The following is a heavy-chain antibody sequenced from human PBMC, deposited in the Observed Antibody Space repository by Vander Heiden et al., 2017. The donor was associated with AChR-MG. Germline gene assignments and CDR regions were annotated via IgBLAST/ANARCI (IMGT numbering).Heavy chain of an antibody. CDR1: GFTFSSSD. CDR3: ARVGVHAFDI. J-gene: IGHJ3*02. V-gene: IGHV3-21*01. CDR2: ISSSSSYI. Sequence: ELQLVESGGGLVKPGGSLRPSCAASGFTFSSSDMNWVRQAPGKGLEWVSSISSSSSYIYYADSVNGRFTISRDNAKNSLFLQMNSLRAEDTAVYYCARVGVHAFDIWGQGTMVTVSS.